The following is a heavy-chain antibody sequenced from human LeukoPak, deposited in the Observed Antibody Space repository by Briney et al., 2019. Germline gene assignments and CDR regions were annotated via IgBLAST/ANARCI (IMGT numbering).Heavy chain of an antibody. CDR2: ISSSSSYI. V-gene: IGHV3-21*01. D-gene: IGHD1-1*01. CDR3: ARDRGYNPYYFDY. Sequence: GGSLRLSCAASGFTFSSYSMNWVRQAPGKGLEWVSSISSSSSYIYYADSVKGRFTISRDNAKNSLYLQMNSLRAEDTAVYYCARDRGYNPYYFDYWGQGTLVTVSS. CDR1: GFTFSSYS. J-gene: IGHJ4*02.